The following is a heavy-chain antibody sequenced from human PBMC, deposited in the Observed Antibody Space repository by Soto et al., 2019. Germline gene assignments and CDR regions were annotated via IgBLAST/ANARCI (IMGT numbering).Heavy chain of an antibody. J-gene: IGHJ4*02. D-gene: IGHD3-22*01. CDR3: AKFRGSSGYNPMDY. CDR2: IGGSGDST. V-gene: IGHV3-23*01. CDR1: GFTFSNYA. Sequence: EVQLLESGGGLVQPGGSMRLSCAASGFTFSNYAMTWVRQAPGKGLEWLSGIGGSGDSTYYADSVKGRFTISRDNSKNTLYLQMNSLRVEDTAIYYCAKFRGSSGYNPMDYWGQGTLVTVSS.